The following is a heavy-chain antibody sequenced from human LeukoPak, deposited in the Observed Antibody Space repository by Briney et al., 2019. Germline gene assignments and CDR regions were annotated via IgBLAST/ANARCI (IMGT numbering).Heavy chain of an antibody. CDR2: ISSSSDYI. CDR1: GFAFGSYS. CDR3: ARGRYSGYDYSHY. D-gene: IGHD5-12*01. J-gene: IGHJ4*02. Sequence: PGGSLRLSCAASGFAFGSYSMNWLRQAPGKGLEWVSSISSSSDYIYQADSMKGRFTISRDNAKNSLYLQMNSLRAEDTAVYYCARGRYSGYDYSHYWGQGTLVTVSS. V-gene: IGHV3-21*01.